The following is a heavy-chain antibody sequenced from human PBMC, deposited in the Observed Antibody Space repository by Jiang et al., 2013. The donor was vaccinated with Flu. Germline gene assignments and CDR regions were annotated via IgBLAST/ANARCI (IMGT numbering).Heavy chain of an antibody. CDR1: GYSFDTFG. V-gene: IGHV1-18*01. CDR3: ARGLPSIYCSRISCYGGPFDY. D-gene: IGHD2-2*01. Sequence: SGAEVKKPGASVKVSCKVSGYSFDTFGINWVRQAPGQGLEWMGWVSPYNGNTIYEHNVQGRVTMTTDTSTNTAYMELRSLRSDDTAMYYCARGLPSIYCSRISCYGGPFDYWGQGTLVTVSS. CDR2: VSPYNGNT. J-gene: IGHJ4*02.